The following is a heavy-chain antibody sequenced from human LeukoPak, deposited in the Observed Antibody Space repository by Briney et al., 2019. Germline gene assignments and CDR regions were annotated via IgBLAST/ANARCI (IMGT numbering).Heavy chain of an antibody. CDR2: IYYSGST. CDR1: GGSISSYY. CDR3: ARAGYSYGTGYYFDY. Sequence: SETLSLTCTVSGGSISSYYWSWIRQPPGKGLRWIGYIYYSGSTYYSPSLKSRVTISVDTSKKQFSLKVSSVTDADTAVYYCARAGYSYGTGYYFDYWGQGTLVTVSS. J-gene: IGHJ4*02. D-gene: IGHD5-18*01. V-gene: IGHV4-59*01.